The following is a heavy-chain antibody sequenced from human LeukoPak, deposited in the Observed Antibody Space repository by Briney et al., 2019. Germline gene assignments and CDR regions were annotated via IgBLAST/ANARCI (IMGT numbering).Heavy chain of an antibody. CDR3: AREVRCRIAAALNWFDA. CDR1: GYTFTGYY. CDR2: INPNSGGT. V-gene: IGHV1-2*05. Sequence: ASVKVSCKASGYTFTGYYMHWVRQAPGQGLEWMGRINPNSGGTNYAQKFQGRVTMTRDTYIITAYMELSRLRSDGRVLYCCAREVRCRIAAALNWFDAWLRGTVVTVSS. J-gene: IGHJ5*02. D-gene: IGHD6-13*01.